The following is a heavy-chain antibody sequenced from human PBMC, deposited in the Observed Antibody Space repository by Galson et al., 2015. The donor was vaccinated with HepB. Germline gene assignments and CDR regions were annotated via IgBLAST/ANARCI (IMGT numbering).Heavy chain of an antibody. J-gene: IGHJ1*01. CDR3: VKDIGNESNHH. V-gene: IGHV3-9*01. CDR2: VSWNSGSI. CDR1: GFTFEDYA. Sequence: SLRLSCAASGFTFEDYAMHWVRQVPGKGLEWVSGVSWNSGSIGYADSVKGRFTISRDNAKNSLYLQMNSLGAEDTALYYCVKDIGNESNHHWGQGTLVTVSS. D-gene: IGHD3-10*01.